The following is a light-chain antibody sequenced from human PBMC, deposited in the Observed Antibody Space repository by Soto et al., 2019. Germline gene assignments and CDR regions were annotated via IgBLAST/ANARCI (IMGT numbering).Light chain of an antibody. CDR2: GAS. CDR3: QQGHNWPLT. Sequence: EIVMTQSPATLSVSPGESATLSCRASQSISSELACSPQKPGQPPRLLIYGASTRATGVPARFTGSGSGSDVTLTISGLQSEDFAVYYCQQGHNWPLTFGQGTRLEI. CDR1: QSISSE. J-gene: IGKJ2*01. V-gene: IGKV3-15*01.